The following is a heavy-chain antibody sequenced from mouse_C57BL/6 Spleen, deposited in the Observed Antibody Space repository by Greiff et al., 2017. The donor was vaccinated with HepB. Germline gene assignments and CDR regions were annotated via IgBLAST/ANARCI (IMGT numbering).Heavy chain of an antibody. J-gene: IGHJ2*01. D-gene: IGHD1-1*01. CDR2: ISSGSSTI. Sequence: VQLKESGGGLVKPGGSLKLSCAASGFTFSDYGMHWVRQAPEKGLEWVAYISSGSSTIYYADTVKGRFTISRDNAKNTLFLQMTSLRSEDTAMYYCARWGTTVVAFDYWGQGTTLTVSS. CDR1: GFTFSDYG. V-gene: IGHV5-17*01. CDR3: ARWGTTVVAFDY.